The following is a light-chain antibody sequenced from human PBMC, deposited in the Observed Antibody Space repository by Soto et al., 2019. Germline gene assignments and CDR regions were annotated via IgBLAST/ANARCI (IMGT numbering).Light chain of an antibody. CDR2: TAS. J-gene: IGKJ4*01. Sequence: AIRRTKSPASFSASTGDRVTITCRASKGITSHLAWYQVKPGKAPRLLIYTASYLESGVPSRFSGSGSGTDFALAISSLQSEDFAVYYCQQYFSYPLTFGGGTKVEIK. CDR1: KGITSH. V-gene: IGKV1-8*01. CDR3: QQYFSYPLT.